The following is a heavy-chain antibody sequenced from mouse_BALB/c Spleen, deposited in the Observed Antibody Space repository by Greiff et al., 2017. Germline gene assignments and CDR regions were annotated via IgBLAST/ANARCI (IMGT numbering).Heavy chain of an antibody. J-gene: IGHJ2*01. D-gene: IGHD2-4*01. CDR1: GFTFSSYA. CDR2: ISSGGSYT. V-gene: IGHV5-9-3*01. CDR3: ARQDDYDGGYYFDY. Sequence: EVKVVESGGGLVKPGGSLKLSCAASGFTFSSYAMSWVRQTPEKRLEWVATISSGGSYTYYPDSVKGRFTISRDNAKNTLYLQMSSLRSEDTAMYYCARQDDYDGGYYFDYWGQGTTLTVSS.